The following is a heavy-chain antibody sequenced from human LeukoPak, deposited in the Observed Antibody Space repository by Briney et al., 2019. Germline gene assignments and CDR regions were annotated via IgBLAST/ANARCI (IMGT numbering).Heavy chain of an antibody. CDR3: ARHMATPGTRGFDS. CDR1: GGSISSASW. CDR2: IYLGGKT. Sequence: SGTLSLTCAVSGGSISSASWWSWVRQPPGKGLEWLGEIYLGGKTNYNPSLKSRVTISIDTSKNQFSLKLISVTAADTALYYCARHMATPGTRGFDSWGQGTLVTVSS. V-gene: IGHV4-4*02. D-gene: IGHD5-24*01. J-gene: IGHJ4*02.